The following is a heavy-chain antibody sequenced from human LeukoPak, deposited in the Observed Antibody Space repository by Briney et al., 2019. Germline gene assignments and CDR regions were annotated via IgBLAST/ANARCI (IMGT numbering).Heavy chain of an antibody. J-gene: IGHJ5*02. CDR2: IYYSGST. CDR1: GGSISSGGYY. D-gene: IGHD4-23*01. V-gene: IGHV4-31*03. CDR3: ARSPRLSHCGGNLPLINWFDP. Sequence: PSQTLSLTCTVSGGSISSGGYYWNWIRQHPGKGLEWIGYIYYSGSTYYNPSLKSRVTISIDTSKNQFSLKLSSVTAADTAVYYCARSPRLSHCGGNLPLINWFDPWGQGTLVTVSS.